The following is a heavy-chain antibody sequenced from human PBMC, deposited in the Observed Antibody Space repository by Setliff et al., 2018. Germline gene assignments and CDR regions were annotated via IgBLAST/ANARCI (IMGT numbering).Heavy chain of an antibody. Sequence: TSETLSLTCNVSGVSISSYYWSWIRQPAGQGLEWVGRLHTSGSTNYNPSLKGRVTISVDTSRNQFSLNLTSVTAADTALYFCARDNPILGATDYWGQGALVTVSS. D-gene: IGHD1-26*01. J-gene: IGHJ4*02. CDR2: LHTSGST. CDR1: GVSISSYY. CDR3: ARDNPILGATDY. V-gene: IGHV4-4*07.